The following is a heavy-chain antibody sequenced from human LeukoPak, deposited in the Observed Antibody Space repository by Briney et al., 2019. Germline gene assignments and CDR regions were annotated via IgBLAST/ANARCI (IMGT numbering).Heavy chain of an antibody. CDR1: GYTFTGYY. J-gene: IGHJ5*02. CDR2: INPNSGGT. D-gene: IGHD1-26*01. CDR3: ARSFGPTTGPRVFRFGP. Sequence: ASVKVSCKASGYTFTGYYMHWVRQAPGQGLEWMGWINPNSGGTNYAQKFQGRVTMTRDTSISTTYMELSRLRSDDTAVYYCARSFGPTTGPRVFRFGPWGQGTLVTVSS. V-gene: IGHV1-2*02.